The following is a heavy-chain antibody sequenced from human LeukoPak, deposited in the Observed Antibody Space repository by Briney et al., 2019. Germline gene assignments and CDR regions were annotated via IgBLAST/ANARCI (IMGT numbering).Heavy chain of an antibody. J-gene: IGHJ4*02. Sequence: GGSLRLSCEVSGFTFDDYAMHWVRQAPGKGLEWVSGISWNSGSIGYADSVKGRFTISRDNAKNSLYLQMNSLRAEDTALYYCAKERLREGYNLFDFDYWGQGTLVTVSS. CDR3: AKERLREGYNLFDFDY. V-gene: IGHV3-9*01. D-gene: IGHD5-24*01. CDR1: GFTFDDYA. CDR2: ISWNSGSI.